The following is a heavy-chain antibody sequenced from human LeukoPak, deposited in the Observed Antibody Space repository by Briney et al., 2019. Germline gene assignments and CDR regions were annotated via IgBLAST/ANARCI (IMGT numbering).Heavy chain of an antibody. CDR1: GFAFSNFW. D-gene: IGHD4-11*01. Sequence: GGSLRLSCAASGFAFSNFWMSWVRQAPGKGLEWVAKIKQDGSEKYYVDSVKGRFTISRDNAKSSLYLQMNNQRAEDTAVYFCARDKGTVTPRGYYYYMDVWGRGTTATVSS. CDR2: IKQDGSEK. V-gene: IGHV3-7*01. CDR3: ARDKGTVTPRGYYYYMDV. J-gene: IGHJ6*03.